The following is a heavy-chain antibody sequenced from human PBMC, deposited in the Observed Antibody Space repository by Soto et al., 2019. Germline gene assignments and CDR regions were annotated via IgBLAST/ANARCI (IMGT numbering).Heavy chain of an antibody. V-gene: IGHV4-34*01. Sequence: SETLSLTCAVYGGSFSGYYWNWIRQPPGKGLEWIGEIDHSVYTNYNPSLKSRVTISVDTSKNQFSLRLTSVTAADTAVYYCARVRDWFDHWGKGTLVTVSS. D-gene: IGHD3-3*01. CDR1: GGSFSGYY. CDR2: IDHSVYT. CDR3: ARVRDWFDH. J-gene: IGHJ5*02.